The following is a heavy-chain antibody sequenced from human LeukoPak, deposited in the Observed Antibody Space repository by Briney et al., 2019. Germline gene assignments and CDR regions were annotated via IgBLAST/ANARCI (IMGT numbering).Heavy chain of an antibody. J-gene: IGHJ4*02. D-gene: IGHD2-2*01. CDR2: ISAYNGNT. Sequence: ASVKVSCKASGYTFTSYGISWVRQAPGQGLEWMGWISAYNGNTNYAQKLQGRVTMTRSTSISTAYMELSSLRSEDTAVYYCARVSRLRRHIVVVPAAMQDSDYDSSGQPLAYWGQGTLVTVSS. CDR1: GYTFTSYG. V-gene: IGHV1-18*01. CDR3: ARVSRLRRHIVVVPAAMQDSDYDSSGQPLAY.